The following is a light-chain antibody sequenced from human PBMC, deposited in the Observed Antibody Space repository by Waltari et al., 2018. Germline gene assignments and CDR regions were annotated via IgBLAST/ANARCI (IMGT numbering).Light chain of an antibody. CDR3: HQYYSNPQT. V-gene: IGKV4-1*01. J-gene: IGKJ1*01. CDR2: WAS. CDR1: QRLLSDSKNKNF. Sequence: DIVMTQSPHSLAVSLCQRATIRCTSSQRLLSDSKNKNFLAWYQQKVGQPPKLLMYWASTRESGVPDRFRGSGSATDFTLTISSLQAEDVAVYYCHQYYSNPQTFGQGTKVEIK.